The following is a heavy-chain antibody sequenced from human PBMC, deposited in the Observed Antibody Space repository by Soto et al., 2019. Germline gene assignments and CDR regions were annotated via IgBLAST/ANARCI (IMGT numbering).Heavy chain of an antibody. Sequence: GGSLRLSCVASGFTFSSYSMVWVRQAPGKGLEWLSYIFVSSTTIYYADSVKGRFTVSRDNTQNSLFLLMNSLRAEDTAVYYCARDKDWAFAYWGQGTLVTVSS. V-gene: IGHV3-48*04. CDR2: IFVSSTTI. CDR1: GFTFSSYS. D-gene: IGHD3-9*01. J-gene: IGHJ4*02. CDR3: ARDKDWAFAY.